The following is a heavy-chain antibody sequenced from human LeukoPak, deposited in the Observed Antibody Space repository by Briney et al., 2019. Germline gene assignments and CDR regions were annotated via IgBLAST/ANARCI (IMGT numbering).Heavy chain of an antibody. J-gene: IGHJ6*02. CDR3: ATRARPGYYYGMDV. V-gene: IGHV3-66*01. CDR1: GLAVSNNF. CDR2: IYSGGTT. Sequence: GGSLRLSCAASGLAVSNNFMSWARQAPGKGLEWVSIIYSGGTTYYGDSVKGRFTISRDNSKNALYLQMNSLRAEDTAVYYCATRARPGYYYGMDVWGQGTTVTVSS. D-gene: IGHD6-6*01.